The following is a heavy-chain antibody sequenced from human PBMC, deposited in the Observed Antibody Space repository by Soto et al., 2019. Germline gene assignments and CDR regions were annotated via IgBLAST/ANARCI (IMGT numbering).Heavy chain of an antibody. J-gene: IGHJ3*02. CDR1: GFSLSNARMG. Sequence: GSGPTLVNPTETLTLTCTVSGFSLSNARMGVSWIRQPPGKALEWLAHIFSNDEKSYSTSLKSRLTISKDTSKSQVVLTMTNMDPVDTATYYCARRVYYYDSSGYYRRGPFDIWGQGTMVTVSS. CDR2: IFSNDEK. D-gene: IGHD3-22*01. V-gene: IGHV2-26*01. CDR3: ARRVYYYDSSGYYRRGPFDI.